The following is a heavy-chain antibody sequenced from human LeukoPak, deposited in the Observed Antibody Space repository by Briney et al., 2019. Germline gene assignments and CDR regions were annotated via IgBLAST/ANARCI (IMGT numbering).Heavy chain of an antibody. Sequence: PGGSLRLSCAASGFTFSSYAMSWVSQAPGKGLEWVSAISGSGGSTYYADSVKGRFTISRDNSKNTLYLQMNSLRAEDTAVYYCAKTHSGSYYPFGYWGQGTLVTVSS. CDR1: GFTFSSYA. D-gene: IGHD1-26*01. J-gene: IGHJ4*02. V-gene: IGHV3-23*01. CDR2: ISGSGGST. CDR3: AKTHSGSYYPFGY.